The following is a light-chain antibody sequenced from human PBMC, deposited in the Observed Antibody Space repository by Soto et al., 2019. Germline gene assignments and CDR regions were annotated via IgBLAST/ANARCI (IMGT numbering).Light chain of an antibody. CDR2: GAS. J-gene: IGKJ2*01. CDR3: QQYNRWPQYP. V-gene: IGKV3-15*01. CDR1: QTVNVN. Sequence: EVVLTQSPATLSLSPGEIATLSCRASQTVNVNLAWHQQKPGQAPRLLIYGASTRAAGVPARCTGSGSGTEFTLTISSLQSDDFAVYYCQQYNRWPQYPFGQGTKLEIK.